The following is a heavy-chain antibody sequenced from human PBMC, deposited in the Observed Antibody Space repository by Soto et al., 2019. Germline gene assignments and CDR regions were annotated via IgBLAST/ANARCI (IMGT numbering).Heavy chain of an antibody. J-gene: IGHJ6*02. CDR1: GGSISSYY. CDR2: IYYSGST. D-gene: IGHD2-15*01. Sequence: SETLSLTCTVSGGSISSYYWSWIRQPPGKELQYIGYIYYSGSTNYNPSLKSRVTISDDTSTNQFSLTLSSVTAADTAVYYCARGWWKREGYVMEVWGQGPTVTVSS. CDR3: ARGWWKREGYVMEV. V-gene: IGHV4-59*08.